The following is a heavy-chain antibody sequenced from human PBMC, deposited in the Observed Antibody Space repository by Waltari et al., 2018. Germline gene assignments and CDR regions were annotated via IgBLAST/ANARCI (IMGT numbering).Heavy chain of an antibody. D-gene: IGHD3-22*01. CDR1: GFTVSSNY. CDR2: SYSGGST. J-gene: IGHJ6*02. V-gene: IGHV3-53*01. CDR3: ARDEDYYDSSGYYPSV. Sequence: EVQLVESGGGLIQPGGSLRLSCAASGFTVSSNYMSWVRQAPGKGLEWVSVSYSGGSTYYADAVKGRFTISRDNSKNTLYLQMNSLRAEDTAVYYCARDEDYYDSSGYYPSVWGQGTTVTVSS.